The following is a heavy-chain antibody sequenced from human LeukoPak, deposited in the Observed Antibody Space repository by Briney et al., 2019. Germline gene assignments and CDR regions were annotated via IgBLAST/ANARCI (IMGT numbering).Heavy chain of an antibody. J-gene: IGHJ6*02. D-gene: IGHD6-19*01. CDR3: ASDGRGMVVAGNYYYGMDF. CDR2: IYYSGST. V-gene: IGHV4-59*01. Sequence: VKPSETLSLTCTVPGGSISSYYWSWVRQPPGKGLEWIGYIYYSGSTNYNPSLKSRVTMSVDTSKNQFSLKLSSVTAADTAVYYCASDGRGMVVAGNYYYGMDFWCQGTTVTVSS. CDR1: GGSISSYY.